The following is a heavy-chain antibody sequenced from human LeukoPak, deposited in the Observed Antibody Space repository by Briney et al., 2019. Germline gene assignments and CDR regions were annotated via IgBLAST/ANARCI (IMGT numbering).Heavy chain of an antibody. CDR1: GYTFTGYY. D-gene: IGHD3-10*01. CDR3: ATVDPRMYYYGSGVNWFDP. Sequence: ASVKVSCKASGYTFTGYYLHWVRQAPGQGLEWMGCVNPNSGDTNYAQKFQGSVTMTRDTSISTVYMELSRLRSDDTAVYYCATVDPRMYYYGSGVNWFDPWGQGTLVTVSS. V-gene: IGHV1-2*02. J-gene: IGHJ5*02. CDR2: VNPNSGDT.